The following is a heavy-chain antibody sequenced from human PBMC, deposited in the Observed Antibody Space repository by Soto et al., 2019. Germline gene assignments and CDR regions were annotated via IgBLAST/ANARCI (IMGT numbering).Heavy chain of an antibody. Sequence: SETLSLTCTVSGGSISSYYWSWIRQPPGKGLEWIGYIYYSGSTNYNPPLKSRVTISVDTSKNQFSLELSSVTAADTAVYYCARVWFGELAPSYFDYWGQGTLVTVSS. V-gene: IGHV4-59*01. CDR3: ARVWFGELAPSYFDY. J-gene: IGHJ4*02. CDR1: GGSISSYY. CDR2: IYYSGST. D-gene: IGHD3-10*01.